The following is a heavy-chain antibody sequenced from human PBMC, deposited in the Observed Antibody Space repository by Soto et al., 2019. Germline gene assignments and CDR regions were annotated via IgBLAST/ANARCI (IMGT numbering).Heavy chain of an antibody. Sequence: SETLSLTCTVSGGSISSDSYYWGWIRQPPGKGLEWIGSIYYSGSTYYNPSLKSRVTISVDTSKNQFSLKLSSVTAADTAVYYCARHQVYCSGGSCYKYYFDYWGQGTLVTVSS. CDR2: IYYSGST. CDR3: ARHQVYCSGGSCYKYYFDY. V-gene: IGHV4-39*01. D-gene: IGHD2-15*01. CDR1: GGSISSDSYY. J-gene: IGHJ4*02.